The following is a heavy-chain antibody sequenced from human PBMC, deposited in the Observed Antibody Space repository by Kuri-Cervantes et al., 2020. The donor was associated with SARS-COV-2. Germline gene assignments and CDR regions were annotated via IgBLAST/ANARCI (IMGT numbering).Heavy chain of an antibody. D-gene: IGHD6-13*01. CDR1: GGSFSGYY. CDR2: IYYSGST. CDR3: ARAQYSSSWSEGYYYYMDV. Sequence: SQTLSLTCAVYGGSFSGYYWSWIRQPPGKGLEWIGYIYYSGSTNYNPSLKSRVTISVDTSKNQFSLKLSSVTAADTAVYYCARAQYSSSWSEGYYYYMDVWGKGTRVTVSS. V-gene: IGHV4-59*01. J-gene: IGHJ6*03.